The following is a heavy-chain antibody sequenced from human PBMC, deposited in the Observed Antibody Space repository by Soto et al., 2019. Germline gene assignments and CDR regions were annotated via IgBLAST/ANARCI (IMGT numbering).Heavy chain of an antibody. CDR3: ARDTGLAPTVWGY. Sequence: QVQLQESGPGLVKPSQTLSLTCSVSGDSIRGGGHYWNWIRQFPGKGLEWIGYVYHSGSTHYNPSLRGRLPISIDTSKNQFSQRLISVTAADTALYYCARDTGLAPTVWGYRGHGTQVTVSS. V-gene: IGHV4-31*03. J-gene: IGHJ4*03. CDR2: VYHSGST. D-gene: IGHD7-27*01. CDR1: GDSIRGGGHY.